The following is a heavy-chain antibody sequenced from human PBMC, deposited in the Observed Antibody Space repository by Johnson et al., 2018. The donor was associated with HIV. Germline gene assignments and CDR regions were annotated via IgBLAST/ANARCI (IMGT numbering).Heavy chain of an antibody. J-gene: IGHJ3*02. D-gene: IGHD6-6*01. CDR3: AREVGSWYSSSSGAFDI. V-gene: IGHV3-13*01. CDR2: ISGSGGST. CDR1: GIIVTGNF. Sequence: MLLVESGGGLVQPGGSLRLSCAASGIIVTGNFMSWVRQAPGKGLEWVSAISGSGGSTYYPGSVKGRFTISRENAKNSLYLQMNSLRAGDTAVYYCAREVGSWYSSSSGAFDIWGQGTMVTVSS.